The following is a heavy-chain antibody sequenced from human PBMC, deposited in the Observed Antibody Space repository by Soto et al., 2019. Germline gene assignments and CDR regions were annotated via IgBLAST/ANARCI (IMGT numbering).Heavy chain of an antibody. Sequence: GESLKISCKGSGYSFTSYWIGWVRQMPGKGLEWMGIIYPGDSDTRYSPSFQGQVTISANKSISTAYLQWSSLKASDTAMYYCARMGMRIVATIGNWFDPWGQGTLVTVSS. D-gene: IGHD5-12*01. CDR3: ARMGMRIVATIGNWFDP. CDR2: IYPGDSDT. V-gene: IGHV5-51*01. J-gene: IGHJ5*02. CDR1: GYSFTSYW.